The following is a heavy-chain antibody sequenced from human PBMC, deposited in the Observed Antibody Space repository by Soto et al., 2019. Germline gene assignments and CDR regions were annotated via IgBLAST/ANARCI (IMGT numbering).Heavy chain of an antibody. V-gene: IGHV4-34*01. CDR3: ARGKDIVVVPAAFNWFDP. Sequence: SETLSLTCAVYGGSFSGYYWSWIRQPPGKGLEWIGEINHSGSTNYNPSLKSRVTISVDTSKNQFSLKLSSVTAADTAVYYCARGKDIVVVPAAFNWFDPWGQGTLVTVSS. D-gene: IGHD2-2*01. CDR2: INHSGST. J-gene: IGHJ5*02. CDR1: GGSFSGYY.